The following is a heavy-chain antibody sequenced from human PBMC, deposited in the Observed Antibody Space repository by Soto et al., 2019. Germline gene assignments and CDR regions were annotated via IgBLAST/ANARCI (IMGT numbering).Heavy chain of an antibody. CDR1: GFTFSYYA. V-gene: IGHV3-30-3*01. D-gene: IGHD2-15*01. CDR3: ARGRTYCSGGSCYGAIYYSMDV. Sequence: QVQLVESGGGVVQPGRSLRLSCAASGFTFSYYALHWVRQAPGKGLEWVTVISYDGNNKYYADFVKGRFTISRDNSKNTLYLQMDSLRAEDSAVYYCARGRTYCSGGSCYGAIYYSMDVWDQGTTVTVSS. CDR2: ISYDGNNK. J-gene: IGHJ6*02.